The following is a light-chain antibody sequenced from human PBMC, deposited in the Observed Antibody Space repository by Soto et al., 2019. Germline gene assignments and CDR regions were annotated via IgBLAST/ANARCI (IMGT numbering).Light chain of an antibody. Sequence: DIQMTQSPSTLSASVGDRVTITCRASQSISPWLAWYQQKPGKAPKLLMFDASNLESGVPSRFSGSGSGTEFTLTISSLQPDDFATYYCLQYHTYRTFRQGTKVEVK. CDR3: LQYHTYRT. V-gene: IGKV1-5*01. CDR1: QSISPW. J-gene: IGKJ1*01. CDR2: DAS.